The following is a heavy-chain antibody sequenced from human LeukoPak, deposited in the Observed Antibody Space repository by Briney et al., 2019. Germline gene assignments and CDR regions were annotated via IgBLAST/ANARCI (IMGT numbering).Heavy chain of an antibody. CDR3: ARDPNGDYIGAFDF. CDR1: GFTFSNYA. J-gene: IGHJ3*01. CDR2: IKGSGSFT. Sequence: GGSLRLSCAGSGFTFSNYALIWVRQAPGRGLGWVSAIKGSGSFTKYADSVTGRFTISRDNSKNMLYLQMSSLTADDTAIYYCARDPNGDYIGAFDFGGQGTMVTVSS. D-gene: IGHD4-17*01. V-gene: IGHV3-23*01.